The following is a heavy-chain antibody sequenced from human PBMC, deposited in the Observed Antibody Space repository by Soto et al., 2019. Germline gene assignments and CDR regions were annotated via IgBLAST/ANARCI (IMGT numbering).Heavy chain of an antibody. CDR2: MNPGNNQN. V-gene: IGHV1-18*01. J-gene: IGHJ4*02. Sequence: GASVKVSCKASGYSFTNYDIHWVRQAAGQGLEWMGWMNPGNNQNVYTQKLQGRVTMTTDTSTSTAYMELRSLRSDDTAVYYCARDRHYYPTSASDYWGQGPLVTLSS. CDR1: GYSFTNYD. D-gene: IGHD3-22*01. CDR3: ARDRHYYPTSASDY.